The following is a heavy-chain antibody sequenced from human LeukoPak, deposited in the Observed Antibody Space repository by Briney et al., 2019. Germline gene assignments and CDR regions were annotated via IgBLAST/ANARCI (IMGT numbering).Heavy chain of an antibody. D-gene: IGHD6-19*01. Sequence: SVKVSCKASGGTFSSYAISWVRQAPGQGLEWMGGIIPIFGTANYAQKFQGRVTMTTDTSTSTAYMELRSLRSDDTAVYYCARDLEVAADYWGQGTLVTVSS. CDR2: IIPIFGTA. CDR3: ARDLEVAADY. V-gene: IGHV1-69*05. CDR1: GGTFSSYA. J-gene: IGHJ4*02.